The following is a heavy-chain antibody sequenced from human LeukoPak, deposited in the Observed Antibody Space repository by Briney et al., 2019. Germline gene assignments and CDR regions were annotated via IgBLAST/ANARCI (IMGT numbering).Heavy chain of an antibody. D-gene: IGHD2-15*01. V-gene: IGHV4-4*07. J-gene: IGHJ6*02. CDR2: IYTNGTT. CDR3: AKEDIVVVTKYIHYGMDV. Sequence: PSETLSLTCAVSGGSIRNYYWTWIRQPAGKGLQWIGRIYTNGTTNYSPSLKSRVTMSVDTSKNQFSLKLTSVTAADTAVYYCAKEDIVVVTKYIHYGMDVWGQGTTVTVSS. CDR1: GGSIRNYY.